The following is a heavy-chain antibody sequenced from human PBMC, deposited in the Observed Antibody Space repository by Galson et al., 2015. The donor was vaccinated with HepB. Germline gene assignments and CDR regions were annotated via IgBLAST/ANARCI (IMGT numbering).Heavy chain of an antibody. Sequence: SLRLSCAGSGFAFSRYAMSWVRQAPGKGLEWVSAISGSDDSTYFADSGKGRFSIFRDNSKNTLYLQLNSLRAEDTAVYYCAAHTADGESTFDFWGQGTLVTVSS. J-gene: IGHJ4*02. V-gene: IGHV3-23*01. CDR3: AAHTADGESTFDF. CDR2: ISGSDDST. CDR1: GFAFSRYA. D-gene: IGHD4-17*01.